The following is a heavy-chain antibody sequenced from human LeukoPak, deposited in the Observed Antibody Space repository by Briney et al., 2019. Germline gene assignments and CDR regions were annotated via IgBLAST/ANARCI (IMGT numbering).Heavy chain of an antibody. D-gene: IGHD6-13*01. J-gene: IGHJ4*02. CDR2: TVGGGDGT. CDR3: VKGSQQLVLDYFDY. Sequence: GGSLRLSCAASGFTFSSTSMSWVRQAPGKGLEWVAVTVGGGDGTYYADSVKGRFTISRDNSKNTLYLQMSSLRAEDTAVYYCVKGSQQLVLDYFDYWGQGTLVTVSS. V-gene: IGHV3-23*01. CDR1: GFTFSSTS.